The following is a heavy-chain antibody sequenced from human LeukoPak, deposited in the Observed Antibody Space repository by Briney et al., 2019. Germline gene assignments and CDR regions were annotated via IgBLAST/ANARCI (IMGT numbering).Heavy chain of an antibody. CDR2: ISSSSTYI. D-gene: IGHD2-15*01. CDR3: ARDQVVVVVAATSHYFDY. V-gene: IGHV3-21*01. J-gene: IGHJ4*02. CDR1: GFTFSDYS. Sequence: GGSLILSCAASGFTFSDYSMDWVRQAPGKGLEWVSSISSSSTYIYYADSVKGRFTISRDNAKNSLYLQMNSLRAEDTAVYYCARDQVVVVVAATSHYFDYWGQGTLVTVSS.